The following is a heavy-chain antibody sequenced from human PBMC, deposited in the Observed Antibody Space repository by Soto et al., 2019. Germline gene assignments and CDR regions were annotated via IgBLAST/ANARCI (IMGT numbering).Heavy chain of an antibody. CDR1: GFRFSTYW. D-gene: IGHD2-21*01. Sequence: EVQVVESGGGLVQPGGSLRLSCAASGFRFSTYWMSWVRQAPGKGLEWLANIKQAANEMYYVDSVKGRFTISGDSAKNSLFLIMDSLRVEDTAVYYCAAYYTSSHAAFDIWGQGTMVIVSS. CDR2: IKQAANEM. J-gene: IGHJ3*02. CDR3: AAYYTSSHAAFDI. V-gene: IGHV3-7*01.